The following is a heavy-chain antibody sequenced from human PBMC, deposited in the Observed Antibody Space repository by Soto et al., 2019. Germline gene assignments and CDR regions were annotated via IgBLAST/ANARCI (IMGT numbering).Heavy chain of an antibody. CDR1: GGTFSSYA. CDR3: ASRKDSRNDY. J-gene: IGHJ4*02. V-gene: IGHV1-69*01. D-gene: IGHD3-22*01. CDR2: IIPIFGTA. Sequence: QVQLVPSGAEVKKPGSSVKVSCKASGGTFSSYAISWVRQSPGQGLEWMGGIIPIFGTANYAQKFQGIGTMPADESTSTAYMELSSLRSEDTSVYYGASRKDSRNDYWAQGTLVTVSS.